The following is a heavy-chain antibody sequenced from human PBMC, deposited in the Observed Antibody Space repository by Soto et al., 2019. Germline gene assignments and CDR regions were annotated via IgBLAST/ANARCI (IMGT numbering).Heavy chain of an antibody. CDR1: GGSISSSSYY. CDR3: ARAPGGYSGYDLDY. J-gene: IGHJ4*02. V-gene: IGHV4-39*07. Sequence: PSETLSLTCTVSGGSISSSSYYWGWIRQPPGKGLEWIGSIYYSGSTYYNPSLKSRVTISVDTSENQFSLKLSSVTAADTAVYYCARAPGGYSGYDLDYWGQGTLVTVSS. CDR2: IYYSGST. D-gene: IGHD5-12*01.